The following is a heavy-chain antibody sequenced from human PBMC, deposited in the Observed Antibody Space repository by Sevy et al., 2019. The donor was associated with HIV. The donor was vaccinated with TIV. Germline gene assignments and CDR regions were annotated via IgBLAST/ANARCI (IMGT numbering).Heavy chain of an antibody. D-gene: IGHD3-9*01. CDR3: AKDFTGYNGMDV. Sequence: GGSLRLSCAVSGITFTTSGMHWVRQAPGKGLEWVAVISYDGRNKFYGDSVKGRFAISRDNSKNMLYLQVNSLTTEDTAVYYCAKDFTGYNGMDVWGQGTMVTVSS. CDR2: ISYDGRNK. CDR1: GITFTTSG. V-gene: IGHV3-30*18. J-gene: IGHJ6*02.